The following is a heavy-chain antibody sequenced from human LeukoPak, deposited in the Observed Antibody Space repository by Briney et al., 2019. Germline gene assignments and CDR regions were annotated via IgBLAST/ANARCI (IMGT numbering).Heavy chain of an antibody. D-gene: IGHD2-2*01. Sequence: SQTLSLTCAISGDSVSSNRVTWNWIRQSPSRGLEWLGRTYYRSTWYNDYAVSVRGRITVNPDTSKNQFSLHLNSVTPEDTAVYYCARRLTQYDCFDPWGQGILVTVSS. CDR1: GDSVSSNRVT. J-gene: IGHJ5*02. CDR3: ARRLTQYDCFDP. CDR2: TYYRSTWYN. V-gene: IGHV6-1*01.